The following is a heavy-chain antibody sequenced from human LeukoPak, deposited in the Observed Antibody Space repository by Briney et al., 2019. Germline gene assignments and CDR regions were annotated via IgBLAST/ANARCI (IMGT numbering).Heavy chain of an antibody. D-gene: IGHD3-22*01. CDR3: ARSQEPDYYDSSGPAFDI. Sequence: PSETLSLTCTVSGGSISSGGYYWSWIRQHPGKGLEWIGYIYYSGSTYYNPSLKSRVTISVDTSKNQFSLKLSSVTAADTAVYYCARSQEPDYYDSSGPAFDIWGQGTMVTVSS. J-gene: IGHJ3*02. CDR1: GGSISSGGYY. V-gene: IGHV4-31*03. CDR2: IYYSGST.